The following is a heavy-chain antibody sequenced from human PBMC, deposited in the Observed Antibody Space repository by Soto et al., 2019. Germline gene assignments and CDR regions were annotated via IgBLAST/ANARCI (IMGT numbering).Heavy chain of an antibody. CDR3: SRVGCSNSNCQTRGMDV. D-gene: IGHD2-2*01. Sequence: QVQLQESGPGLVRPSETLYLICNVSGGPISNYYWSWVRQPAGKGLEWVGRIYSDGATTYSPSLNSPVFMSLDMSGNQVSLQRNSVTAADTAVYYCSRVGCSNSNCQTRGMDVWGQGTTVTVAS. CDR2: IYSDGAT. CDR1: GGPISNYY. J-gene: IGHJ6*02. V-gene: IGHV4-4*07.